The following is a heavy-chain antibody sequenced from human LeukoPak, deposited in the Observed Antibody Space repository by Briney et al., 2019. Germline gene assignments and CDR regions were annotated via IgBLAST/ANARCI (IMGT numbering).Heavy chain of an antibody. CDR3: AKGTYDSSGYYPYFDY. J-gene: IGHJ4*02. CDR2: ISFDGSHQ. Sequence: PGGSLRLSCSASGFVFSDYPLHWIRQSPGKGPEWVAVISFDGSHQYYADSVKGRFTISRDNAKNSLYLQMNSLRAEDTALYYCAKGTYDSSGYYPYFDYWGQGTLVTVSS. V-gene: IGHV3-30*01. D-gene: IGHD3-22*01. CDR1: GFVFSDYP.